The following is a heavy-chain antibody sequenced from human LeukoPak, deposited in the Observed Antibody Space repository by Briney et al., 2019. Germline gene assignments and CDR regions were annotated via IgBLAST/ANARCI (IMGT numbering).Heavy chain of an antibody. V-gene: IGHV4-61*02. J-gene: IGHJ5*02. CDR2: IYTSGTT. CDR3: ARSVTIVGISGRDNWFDP. Sequence: SETLSLTCTVSVGSISSGSYYWSWIRQPAGRGLEWIVRIYTSGTTNYNPSLKSRVTISVDTSKNQFSLKLSSVTAADTAVYYCARSVTIVGISGRDNWFDPWGQGTLVTVSS. D-gene: IGHD1-26*01. CDR1: VGSISSGSYY.